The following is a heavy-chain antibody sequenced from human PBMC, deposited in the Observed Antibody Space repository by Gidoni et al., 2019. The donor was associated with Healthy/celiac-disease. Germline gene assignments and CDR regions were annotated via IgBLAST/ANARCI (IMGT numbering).Heavy chain of an antibody. Sequence: EVQLVESGGGLVQPGGSLRLSCAAFGFTFSSYWMHWVRQAPGKGLVWVSRINSDGSSTSYADSVKGRFTISRDNAKNTLYLQMNSLRAEDTAVYYCARDSTYSSGWKYGMDVWGQGTTVTVSS. D-gene: IGHD6-19*01. CDR3: ARDSTYSSGWKYGMDV. CDR2: INSDGSST. CDR1: GFTFSSYW. J-gene: IGHJ6*02. V-gene: IGHV3-74*01.